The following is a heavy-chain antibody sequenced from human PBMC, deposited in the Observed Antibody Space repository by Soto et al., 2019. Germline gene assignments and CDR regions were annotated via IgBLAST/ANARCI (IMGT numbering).Heavy chain of an antibody. CDR2: ISSSSSYI. V-gene: IGHV3-21*01. CDR3: ARFLSANAINDN. D-gene: IGHD2-21*01. Sequence: EVQLVESGGGLVKPGESLRLSCAASGFTFRTYSMNWVRQAPGKGLEWVSLISSSSSYIYYADSLKGRFTISRDNAKNSLYLEMNSPRAEDTAVYYCARFLSANAINDNWGQGTLVTVSS. CDR1: GFTFRTYS. J-gene: IGHJ4*02.